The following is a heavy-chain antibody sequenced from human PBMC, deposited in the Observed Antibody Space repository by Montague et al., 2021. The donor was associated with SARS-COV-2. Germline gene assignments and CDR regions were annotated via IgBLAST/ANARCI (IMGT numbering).Heavy chain of an antibody. CDR3: ARGGLAGGNYDIWSFSYTSPLDY. Sequence: SETLSLTCAVYGGTFSAHSWSWVRQSPGKGLEWIGEINHRGSTTYMSSLKSRVTMSVDTSKNQFSLNLSSVTAADTAIYYCARGGLAGGNYDIWSFSYTSPLDYWGQGTLVTVSS. CDR1: GGTFSAHS. J-gene: IGHJ4*02. D-gene: IGHD3-3*01. V-gene: IGHV4-34*01. CDR2: INHRGST.